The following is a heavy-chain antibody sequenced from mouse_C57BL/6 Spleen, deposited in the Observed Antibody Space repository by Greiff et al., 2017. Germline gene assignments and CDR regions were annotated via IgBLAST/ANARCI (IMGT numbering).Heavy chain of an antibody. CDR2: IDPEDGET. V-gene: IGHV14-2*01. J-gene: IGHJ3*01. CDR1: GFNIKDYY. D-gene: IGHD2-4*01. Sequence: VQLHQSGAELVKPGASVKLSCTASGFNIKDYYMHWVKQRTEQGLEWIGRIDPEDGETKYAPKFQGKATITADTSSNTAYLQLSSLTSEDTAVYYCARENYDEGFAYWGQGTLVTVSA. CDR3: ARENYDEGFAY.